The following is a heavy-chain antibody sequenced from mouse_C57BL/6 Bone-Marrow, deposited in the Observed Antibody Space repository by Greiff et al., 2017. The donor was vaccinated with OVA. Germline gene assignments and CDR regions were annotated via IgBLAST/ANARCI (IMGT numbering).Heavy chain of an antibody. J-gene: IGHJ3*01. D-gene: IGHD4-1*01. CDR2: ISNLAYSI. Sequence: EVQLVESGGGLVQPGGSLKLSCAASGFTFSDYGMAWVRQAPRKGPEWVAFISNLAYSIYYADTVTGRFTISRENAKNTLYLQMSSLRSEDTALYYCARTGPNWDLAYWGQGTLVTVSA. V-gene: IGHV5-15*01. CDR3: ARTGPNWDLAY. CDR1: GFTFSDYG.